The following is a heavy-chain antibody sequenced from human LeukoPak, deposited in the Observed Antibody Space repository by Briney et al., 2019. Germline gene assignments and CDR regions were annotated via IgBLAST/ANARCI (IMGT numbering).Heavy chain of an antibody. CDR1: GGSISSYY. Sequence: PSETLSLTCTVSGGSISSYYWSWIRQPAGKGLEWIGRIYTSGSTNYNPSLKSRVTMSVDTSKNQFSLKLSSVTAADTAVYYCAKGKGAYGDWYYFDYWGQGTLVTVSS. CDR3: AKGKGAYGDWYYFDY. V-gene: IGHV4-4*07. J-gene: IGHJ4*02. CDR2: IYTSGST. D-gene: IGHD4-17*01.